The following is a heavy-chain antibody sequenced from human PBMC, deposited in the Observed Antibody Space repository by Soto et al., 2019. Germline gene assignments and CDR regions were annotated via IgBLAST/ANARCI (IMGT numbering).Heavy chain of an antibody. CDR2: IIPIFGTA. CDR3: ASVRGYSYGTTDY. D-gene: IGHD5-18*01. Sequence: VSCKASGGTFSSYAISWVRQAPGQGLEWMGGIIPIFGTANYAQKFQGRVTITADESTSTAYMELSSLRSEDTAVYYCASVRGYSYGTTDYWGQVTLVTVSS. CDR1: GGTFSSYA. V-gene: IGHV1-69*01. J-gene: IGHJ4*02.